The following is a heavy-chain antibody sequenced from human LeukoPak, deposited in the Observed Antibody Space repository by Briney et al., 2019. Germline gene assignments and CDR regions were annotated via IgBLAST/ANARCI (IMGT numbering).Heavy chain of an antibody. D-gene: IGHD5-12*01. Sequence: PGGSLRLSCAASGFTFSSYSMNWVRQAPGKGLEWISSITGSSYYIYYADSGRGRFTIYRYNAKNSLYLQMNSLRAEDTAVYYCARQGMSGYDSSPVYYYMDVWGKGPTVSVSS. CDR3: ARQGMSGYDSSPVYYYMDV. V-gene: IGHV3-21*01. CDR2: ITGSSYYI. CDR1: GFTFSSYS. J-gene: IGHJ6*03.